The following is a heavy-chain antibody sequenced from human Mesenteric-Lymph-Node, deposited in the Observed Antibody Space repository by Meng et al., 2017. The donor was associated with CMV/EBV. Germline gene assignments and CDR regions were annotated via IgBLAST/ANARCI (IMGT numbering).Heavy chain of an antibody. CDR2: INHSGST. D-gene: IGHD3-16*01. Sequence: TLSLTCAVYGGSFSGYYWSWIRQPPGKGLEWIGEINHSGSTNYNPSLKSRVTISVDTSKNQFSLKLSSVTAADTAVYYCARGPGSWGSWGQGTLVTVSS. J-gene: IGHJ5*02. CDR3: ARGPGSWGS. V-gene: IGHV4-34*01. CDR1: GGSFSGYY.